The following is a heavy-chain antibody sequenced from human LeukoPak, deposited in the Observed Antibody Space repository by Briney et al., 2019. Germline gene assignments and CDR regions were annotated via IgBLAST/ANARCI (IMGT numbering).Heavy chain of an antibody. CDR3: AKTVGATNWFDP. CDR2: INPHGGGT. D-gene: IGHD1-26*01. J-gene: IGHJ5*02. CDR1: GYTFTGYY. Sequence: ASVKVSCKASGYTFTGYYMHWLRQAPGQGLEWMGWINPHGGGTKYAQTFQGRVTMTRDTSISTAYMELSRLRSDDTAVYFCAKTVGATNWFDPWGQGTLVTVSS. V-gene: IGHV1-2*02.